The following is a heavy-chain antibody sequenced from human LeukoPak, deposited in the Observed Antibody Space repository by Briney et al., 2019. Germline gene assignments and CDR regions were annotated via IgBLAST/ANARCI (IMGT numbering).Heavy chain of an antibody. CDR2: INHSGRT. J-gene: IGHJ4*02. CDR1: GGSFSGYY. CDR3: ARSYSSGPHYFDY. D-gene: IGHD6-19*01. Sequence: SETLSLTCAVYGGSFSGYYWSWIRQPPGKGLEWIGEINHSGRTNYNPSLKSRVTISVDTSKNQFSLKLSSVTAADTAVYYCARSYSSGPHYFDYWGQGTLVTVSS. V-gene: IGHV4-34*01.